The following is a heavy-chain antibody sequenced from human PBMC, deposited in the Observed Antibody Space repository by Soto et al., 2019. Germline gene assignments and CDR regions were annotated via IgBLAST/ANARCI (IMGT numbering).Heavy chain of an antibody. Sequence: VGSLRLSCAASGFTFSNSIINWVRQAPGQGLEWVSSVSGSSDFLYYADSVKGRFTISSDTATNSLYLQMNSLRAEDTSVYYCATSTWYAFDIWGQGTMVTVSS. V-gene: IGHV3-21*01. CDR2: VSGSSDFL. J-gene: IGHJ3*02. CDR1: GFTFSNSI. CDR3: ATSTWYAFDI. D-gene: IGHD6-13*01.